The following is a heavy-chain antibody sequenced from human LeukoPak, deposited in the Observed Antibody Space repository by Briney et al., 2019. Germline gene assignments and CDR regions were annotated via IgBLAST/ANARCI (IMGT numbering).Heavy chain of an antibody. CDR3: ARDGRFGFYYDFWSGYYDY. Sequence: GGSLRLSCAASGFTFSSYSMNWVRQAPGKGLEWVSYISSSSSTIYYADSVKGRFTISRDNAKNSLYLQMNSLRAEDTAVYYCARDGRFGFYYDFWSGYYDYWGQGTLGTVSS. V-gene: IGHV3-48*01. D-gene: IGHD3-3*01. CDR1: GFTFSSYS. J-gene: IGHJ4*02. CDR2: ISSSSSTI.